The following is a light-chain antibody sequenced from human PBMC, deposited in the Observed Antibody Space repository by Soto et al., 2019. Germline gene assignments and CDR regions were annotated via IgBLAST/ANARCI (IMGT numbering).Light chain of an antibody. CDR3: QVWDRSSDHVV. CDR1: NIGSES. Sequence: SYELTQPPSVSVAPGKTGRITYGGNNIGSESMHWYQQKPGQAPVLVIYYDSARPSGIPERFSGSNSGNTATLTISRVEAGDEADYYCQVWDRSSDHVVFGGGTQLTVL. J-gene: IGLJ2*01. CDR2: YDS. V-gene: IGLV3-21*04.